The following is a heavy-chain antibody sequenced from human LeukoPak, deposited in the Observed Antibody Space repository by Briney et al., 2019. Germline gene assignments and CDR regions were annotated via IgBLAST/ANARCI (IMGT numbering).Heavy chain of an antibody. D-gene: IGHD2-8*01. CDR1: GFTFSSYA. CDR3: ANEGPNFDY. Sequence: PGGSLRLSCAASGFTFSSYAMSWVRQAPGKGLEWVSVISSSGHTTHYADSVKGRFTISRDNSKNTVYLQMNSLRAEDTAVYYCANEGPNFDYWGQGTPVTVSS. V-gene: IGHV3-23*01. J-gene: IGHJ4*02. CDR2: ISSSGHTT.